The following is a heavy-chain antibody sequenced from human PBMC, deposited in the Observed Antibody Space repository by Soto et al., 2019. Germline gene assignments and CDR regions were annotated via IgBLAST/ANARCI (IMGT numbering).Heavy chain of an antibody. D-gene: IGHD5-18*01. CDR1: GGSISSYY. J-gene: IGHJ5*02. V-gene: IGHV4-59*08. Sequence: SETLSLTCTVSGGSISSYYWSWIRQPPGKGLEWIGYIYYSGSTNYNPSLKSRVTISVDTSKNQFSLKLSSVTAADTAVYYCARGGVDTALYWFDPWGQGTLVTVSS. CDR3: ARGGVDTALYWFDP. CDR2: IYYSGST.